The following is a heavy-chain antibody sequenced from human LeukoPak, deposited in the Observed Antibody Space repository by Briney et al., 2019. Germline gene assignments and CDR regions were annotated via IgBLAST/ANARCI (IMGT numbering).Heavy chain of an antibody. CDR3: ARGGFSGGILRYFDL. V-gene: IGHV1-69*04. CDR2: IIPILDVT. CDR1: GGTFTNYA. Sequence: WASVKVSCKASGGTFTNYAINWVRQAPGQGLEWMGRIIPILDVTNYAQKFQGRVTITADQSTSTAYMELSSLRSEDTAVYYCARGGFSGGILRYFDLWGRGTLVTVSS. D-gene: IGHD2-15*01. J-gene: IGHJ2*01.